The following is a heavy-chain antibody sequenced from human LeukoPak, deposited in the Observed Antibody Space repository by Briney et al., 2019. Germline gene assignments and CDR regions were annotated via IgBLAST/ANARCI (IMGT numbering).Heavy chain of an antibody. J-gene: IGHJ5*02. CDR2: IYYSGST. D-gene: IGHD2-2*01. CDR1: GGSISSSSYY. V-gene: IGHV4-39*01. CDR3: ATSSTSLTWFDP. Sequence: SETLSLTCTVSGGSISSSSYYWGWIRQPPGKGLEWIGSIYYSGSTYYNPSLKSRVTISVDTSKNQFSLKLSSVTAADTAVYYCATSSTSLTWFDPWAREPWSPSPQ.